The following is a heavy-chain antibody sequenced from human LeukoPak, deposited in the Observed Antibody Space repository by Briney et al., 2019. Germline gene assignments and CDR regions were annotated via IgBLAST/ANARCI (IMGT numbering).Heavy chain of an antibody. D-gene: IGHD3-10*01. CDR1: GYAISSGYY. Sequence: SETLSLTCTVSGYAISSGYYWSWIRQPPGKGLEWIGYIYYSGSTNYNPSLKSRVTISVDTSKNQFSLKLSSVTAADTAVYYCARGFERFGELSYYYYMDVWGKGTTVTISS. V-gene: IGHV4-61*01. CDR3: ARGFERFGELSYYYYMDV. J-gene: IGHJ6*03. CDR2: IYYSGST.